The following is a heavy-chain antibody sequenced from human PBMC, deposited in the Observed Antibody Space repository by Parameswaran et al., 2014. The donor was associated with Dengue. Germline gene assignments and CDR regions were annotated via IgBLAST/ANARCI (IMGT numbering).Heavy chain of an antibody. CDR2: INPSRGST. CDR3: ARNKDYDDTSGASDY. V-gene: IGHV1-46*01. Sequence: WVRQAPGQGLERMGVINPSRGSTTYAQKFQGRVTMTRDTSTNTVYMDLSSLISEDTAVYYCARNKDYDDTSGASDYWGQGTLVTVSS. D-gene: IGHD3-22*01. J-gene: IGHJ4*02.